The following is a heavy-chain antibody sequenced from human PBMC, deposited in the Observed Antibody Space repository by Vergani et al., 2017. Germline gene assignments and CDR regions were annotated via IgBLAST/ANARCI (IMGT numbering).Heavy chain of an antibody. CDR1: GFTSSNAW. V-gene: IGHV3-15*07. Sequence: EVQLVESGGGLVKPGGSLRLSCAASGFTSSNAWMNWVRQAPGKGLEWVGRIKSKTDGGTTDYAAPVEGRFTISRDESKKTLYLQMNSRKTEDTAVYYCTAEFLRGTYWGQGTLVTVSS. D-gene: IGHD3-3*01. CDR2: IKSKTDGGTT. J-gene: IGHJ4*02. CDR3: TAEFLRGTY.